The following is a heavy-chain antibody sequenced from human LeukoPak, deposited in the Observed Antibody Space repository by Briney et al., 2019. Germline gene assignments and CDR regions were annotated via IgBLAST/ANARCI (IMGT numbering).Heavy chain of an antibody. CDR1: GFTFSSYA. CDR2: ISGSGGST. J-gene: IGHJ4*02. Sequence: PGGSLRLSCAASGFTFSSYAMSWVRQAPGKGLEWVSAISGSGGSTYYADSVKGRFTISGDNSKNTLYLQMNSLRAEDTAVYYCAKDSREVQELDYWGQGTLVTVSS. V-gene: IGHV3-23*01. D-gene: IGHD1-26*01. CDR3: AKDSREVQELDY.